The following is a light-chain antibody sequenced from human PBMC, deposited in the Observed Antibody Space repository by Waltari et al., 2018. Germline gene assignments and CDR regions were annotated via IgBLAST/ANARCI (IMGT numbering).Light chain of an antibody. J-gene: IGKJ1*01. Sequence: IVLTQSPGTLSLSPGERATISCRASQSISSFLVWYQQKPGQAPRLLIYGASTRATGIPDRFSGSGSGTDFSLTISRLEPEDFAVYYCQHYVRLPVTFGQGTNVEIK. CDR3: QHYVRLPVT. V-gene: IGKV3-20*01. CDR2: GAS. CDR1: QSISSF.